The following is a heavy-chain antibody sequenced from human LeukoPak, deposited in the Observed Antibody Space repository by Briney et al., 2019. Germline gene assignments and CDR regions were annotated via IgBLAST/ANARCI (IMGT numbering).Heavy chain of an antibody. CDR1: GGSFSGYY. J-gene: IGHJ6*04. D-gene: IGHD3-10*01. Sequence: SETLSLTCAVYGGSFSGYYWSWIRQPPGKGLEWMGEINHSGSTNYNPSLKSRVTISVDTSKNQFSLKLSSVTAADTAVYYCARGSGSGSPKGSYYYYGMDVWGKGTTVTVSS. CDR3: ARGSGSGSPKGSYYYYGMDV. V-gene: IGHV4-34*01. CDR2: INHSGST.